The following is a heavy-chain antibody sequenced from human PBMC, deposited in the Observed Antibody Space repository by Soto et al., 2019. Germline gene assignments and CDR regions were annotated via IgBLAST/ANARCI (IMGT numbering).Heavy chain of an antibody. V-gene: IGHV3-30-3*01. J-gene: IGHJ4*02. Sequence: QVQLVESGGGMVQPGRSLRLSCAASGFTFSSYAMHWVRQAPGKGLEWVAVISYDGSNKYYADSVKGRFTISRDNSKNTLYLQMNSLRAEDTAVYYCARVEWDWGQGTLVTVSS. CDR1: GFTFSSYA. CDR3: ARVEWD. CDR2: ISYDGSNK. D-gene: IGHD1-1*01.